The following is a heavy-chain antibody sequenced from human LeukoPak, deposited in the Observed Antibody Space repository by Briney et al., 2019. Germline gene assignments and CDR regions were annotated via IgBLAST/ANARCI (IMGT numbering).Heavy chain of an antibody. V-gene: IGHV1-69*01. CDR2: IIPIFGTA. CDR3: ARDQYYYDSSGYRPDAFDI. Sequence: ASVKVSCKASGGTFSSYAISWVRQAPGQGLEWMGGIIPIFGTANYAQKFQGRVTITADESTSTAYMELSSLRSEDTAVYYCARDQYYYDSSGYRPDAFDIWGQGTMVTVSS. J-gene: IGHJ3*02. CDR1: GGTFSSYA. D-gene: IGHD3-22*01.